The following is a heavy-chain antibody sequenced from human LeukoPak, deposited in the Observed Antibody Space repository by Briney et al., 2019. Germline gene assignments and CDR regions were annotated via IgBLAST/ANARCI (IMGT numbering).Heavy chain of an antibody. J-gene: IGHJ6*03. CDR3: AKTTSSMYYYGSGLGYYYYYMDV. CDR2: IRYDGSNK. Sequence: PGGSLRLSCAASGFTFSSYGMHWVRQAPGKGLEWVAFIRYDGSNKYYADSVKGRFTISRDNSKNTLYLQMNSLRAEDTAVYYCAKTTSSMYYYGSGLGYYYYYMDVWGKGTTVTISS. CDR1: GFTFSSYG. D-gene: IGHD3-10*01. V-gene: IGHV3-30*02.